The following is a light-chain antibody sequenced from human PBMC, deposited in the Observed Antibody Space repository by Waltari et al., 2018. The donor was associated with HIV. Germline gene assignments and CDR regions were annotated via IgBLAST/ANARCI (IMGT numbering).Light chain of an antibody. J-gene: IGKJ1*01. CDR2: WAS. Sequence: EIVMTQTPESLAVSLGERATINGKASQSVLYRSNTTNSLVLYQQKPGPPPTVLIYWASTRESGAPALSSCSVSGTDFTLTFSSFQAEDVAVYCCQQYYSAPLTFGPGPKVAIK. V-gene: IGKV4-1*01. CDR3: QQYYSAPLT. CDR1: QSVLYRSNTTNS.